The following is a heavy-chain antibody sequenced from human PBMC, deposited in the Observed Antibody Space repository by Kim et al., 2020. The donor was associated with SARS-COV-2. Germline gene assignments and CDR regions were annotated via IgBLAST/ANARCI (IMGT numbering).Heavy chain of an antibody. V-gene: IGHV3-73*01. J-gene: IGHJ6*02. CDR3: TTPYGDPAWEGYYGMDV. D-gene: IGHD4-17*01. Sequence: VKGRFTISRDDSKNTAYLQMNSLKTEDTAVYYCTTPYGDPAWEGYYGMDVWGQGTTVTVSS.